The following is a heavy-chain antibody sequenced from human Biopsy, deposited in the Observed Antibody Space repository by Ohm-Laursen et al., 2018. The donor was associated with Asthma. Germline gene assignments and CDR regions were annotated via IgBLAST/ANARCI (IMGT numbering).Heavy chain of an antibody. CDR1: GFMFRSFG. Sequence: SLRLSCAAPGFMFRSFGMHWVRQAPGKGLEWVAVISYDGNHKFYEDSVKGRFAISRDNSKNTLYLQMNSLRTEDTAVYYCAKRRGYSGHDNDYWGQGTLVTVSS. D-gene: IGHD5-12*01. V-gene: IGHV3-30*18. J-gene: IGHJ4*02. CDR2: ISYDGNHK. CDR3: AKRRGYSGHDNDY.